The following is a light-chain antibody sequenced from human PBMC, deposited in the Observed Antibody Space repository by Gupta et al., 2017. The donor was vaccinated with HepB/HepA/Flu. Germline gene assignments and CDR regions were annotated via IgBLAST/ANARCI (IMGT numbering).Light chain of an antibody. CDR2: GES. V-gene: IGKV4-1*01. Sequence: IMMTQPPDSLAVSLGERATMNCKSSQSVLHSSNNKNYLGRYQQKPRQPPKMLIYGESTREAGDPDRFGDGGFGTDFTLTISSRQAEDVAVYCCLQHYNTLTWTFGQGTKVEVK. J-gene: IGKJ1*01. CDR1: QSVLHSSNNKNY. CDR3: LQHYNTLTWT.